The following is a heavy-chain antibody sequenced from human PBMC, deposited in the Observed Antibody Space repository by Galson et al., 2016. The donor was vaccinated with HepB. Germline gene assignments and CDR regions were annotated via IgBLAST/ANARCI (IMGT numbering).Heavy chain of an antibody. CDR3: ATGPRVGSPEQFPH. V-gene: IGHV5-10-1*01. Sequence: QSGAEVKKPGESLRISCRGSGYIFNTYWISRVRQMPGIGLEWMGRIDPSDSHSDYSPSFRGHVSISLDKSLNTVYLQWSSLRASDTAVFYCATGPRVGSPEQFPHWGQGTLVIVSP. CDR2: IDPSDSHS. CDR1: GYIFNTYW. J-gene: IGHJ1*01. D-gene: IGHD3-10*01.